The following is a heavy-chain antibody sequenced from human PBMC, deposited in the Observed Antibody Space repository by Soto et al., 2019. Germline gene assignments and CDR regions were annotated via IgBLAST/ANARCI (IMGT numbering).Heavy chain of an antibody. V-gene: IGHV3-23*01. Sequence: EVQLLESGGGLVQPGGSLRLSCAASGFTFSSYAMSWVRQAPGKGLEWVSAISGSGGSTYYADSVKVRFTISRDNSKNAMYLQMNSLSAEETAVYYCAKLTAAAGRVGYFDYWGQGTLVTVSS. CDR3: AKLTAAAGRVGYFDY. D-gene: IGHD6-13*01. J-gene: IGHJ4*02. CDR2: ISGSGGST. CDR1: GFTFSSYA.